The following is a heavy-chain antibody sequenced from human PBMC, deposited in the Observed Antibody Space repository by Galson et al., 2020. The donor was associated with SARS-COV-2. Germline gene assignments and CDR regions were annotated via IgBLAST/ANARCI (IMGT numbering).Heavy chain of an antibody. CDR1: GFPVSTSY. CDR3: ILRAAVIN. CDR2: ISRDGDP. V-gene: IGHV3-53*01. D-gene: IGHD3-10*01. J-gene: IGHJ1*01. Sequence: GESLKISCAGSGFPVSTSYMTWARQAPGKGLEWVSTISRDGDPFYSDSVKGRFTISRDNFKSTLYLQMNSLRPEDTAMYYCILRAAVINWGQGTLVTVSS.